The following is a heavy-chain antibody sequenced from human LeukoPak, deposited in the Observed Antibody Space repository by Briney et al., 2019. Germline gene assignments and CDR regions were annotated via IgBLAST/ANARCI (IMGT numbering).Heavy chain of an antibody. V-gene: IGHV3-23*01. CDR1: GFTFSNYA. Sequence: PGGSLRLSCAASGFTFSNYAMSWVRQAPGKGLEWVSGISDSGGATYYADSMKGRFTISRDNSKNTLSLQMNSLRAEDTAVYFSAKDAITMIREGAFLSGRRSWYYFDYWGQGTLVTVSS. D-gene: IGHD3-10*01. CDR3: AKDAITMIREGAFLSGRRSWYYFDY. J-gene: IGHJ4*02. CDR2: ISDSGGAT.